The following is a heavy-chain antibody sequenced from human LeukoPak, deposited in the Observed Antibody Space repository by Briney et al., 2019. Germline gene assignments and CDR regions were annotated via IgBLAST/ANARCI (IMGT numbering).Heavy chain of an antibody. J-gene: IGHJ4*02. Sequence: PSETLSLTCAVYGGSFSGYYWSWIRQPPRKGLEWIGEINHSGTTNYNPSLKSRVTISVDTSKNQFSLKLSSVTAADTAVYYCARGNQVHKVLRYFDWLFRLDYWGQGTLVTVSS. V-gene: IGHV4-34*01. D-gene: IGHD3-9*01. CDR2: INHSGTT. CDR3: ARGNQVHKVLRYFDWLFRLDY. CDR1: GGSFSGYY.